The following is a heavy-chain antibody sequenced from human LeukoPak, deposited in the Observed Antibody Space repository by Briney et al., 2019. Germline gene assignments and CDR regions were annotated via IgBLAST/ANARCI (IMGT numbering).Heavy chain of an antibody. D-gene: IGHD4-17*01. J-gene: IGHJ3*02. CDR1: GDSISGYY. Sequence: PSETLSLTCTVSGDSISGYYWTWIRLPAGKGLEWIGRIYISGSSNYNPSFKSRVTMSVDTSKNQFSLRLTSVTAADTAVYYCAREGTTVTTGRAFDIWGQGTMVTVSS. CDR2: IYISGSS. V-gene: IGHV4-4*07. CDR3: AREGTTVTTGRAFDI.